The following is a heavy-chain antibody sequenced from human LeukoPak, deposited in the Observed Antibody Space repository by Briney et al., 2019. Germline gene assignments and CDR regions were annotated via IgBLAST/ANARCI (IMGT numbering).Heavy chain of an antibody. Sequence: ASVKVSCKVSGYTLTELSMHWVRQAPGQGLEWMGIINPSGGSTSYAQKFQGRVTMTRDTSTSTVYMELSSLRSEDTAVYYCARDAQLLRYDFDYWGQGTLVTVSS. J-gene: IGHJ4*02. CDR3: ARDAQLLRYDFDY. CDR1: GYTLTELS. CDR2: INPSGGST. D-gene: IGHD3-10*01. V-gene: IGHV1-46*01.